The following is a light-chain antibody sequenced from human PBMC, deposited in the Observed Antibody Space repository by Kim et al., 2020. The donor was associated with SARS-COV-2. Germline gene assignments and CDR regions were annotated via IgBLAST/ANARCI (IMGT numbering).Light chain of an antibody. CDR1: SIGSKR. J-gene: IGLJ2*01. V-gene: IGLV3-21*04. CDR2: YDS. Sequence: PGKTARVSGGGKSIGSKRVDWYQQKSGQAPVLVIYYDSAQPSGIPGRLSGSNSGNTATLTISRVEAGDEDDYYCLVWDSSSDQRVVFGGGTKLTVL. CDR3: LVWDSSSDQRVV.